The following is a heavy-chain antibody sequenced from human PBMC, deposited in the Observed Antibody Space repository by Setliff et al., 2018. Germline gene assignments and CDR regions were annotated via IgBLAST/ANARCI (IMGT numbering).Heavy chain of an antibody. J-gene: IGHJ4*02. CDR3: SKLVRYCTTTACQGASGAEF. CDR2: ISAYNGNT. CDR1: GYTFTSYG. D-gene: IGHD2-8*01. Sequence: GASVKVSCKASGYTFTSYGISWVRQAPGQGLEWMGWISAYNGNTNYAQKLQGRVTMTTDTSTSTAYMELRSLRSDDTAVYYCSKLVRYCTTTACQGASGAEFWGQGTLVTVSS. V-gene: IGHV1-18*01.